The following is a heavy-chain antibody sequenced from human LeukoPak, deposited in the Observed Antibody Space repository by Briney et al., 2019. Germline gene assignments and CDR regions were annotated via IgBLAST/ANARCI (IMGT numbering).Heavy chain of an antibody. CDR3: ARDTAHYDILTGFYYYYGMDV. CDR2: ISSSSSTI. V-gene: IGHV3-48*02. Sequence: GGSLRLSCAASGFTFSSYSMNWVRQAPGKGLEWVSYISSSSSTIYYADSVKGRFTISRDNDKNSLYLQMNSLRDEDTAVYYCARDTAHYDILTGFYYYYGMDVWGQGTTVTVSS. D-gene: IGHD3-9*01. CDR1: GFTFSSYS. J-gene: IGHJ6*02.